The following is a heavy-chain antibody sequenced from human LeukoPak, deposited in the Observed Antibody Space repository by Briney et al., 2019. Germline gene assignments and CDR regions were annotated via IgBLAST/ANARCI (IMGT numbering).Heavy chain of an antibody. V-gene: IGHV4-61*01. CDR3: AREYKYQLLSRRYNWFDP. CDR1: GGSVNSGTYY. Sequence: PSETLSLTCTVSGGSVNSGTYYWSWIRQPPGKGLEWIGYVYYSGSTNYKPSLKSRVTMSVDTSKNQFSLKLSSVTAADTAVYYCAREYKYQLLSRRYNWFDPWGQGTLVTVSS. J-gene: IGHJ5*02. D-gene: IGHD2-2*01. CDR2: VYYSGST.